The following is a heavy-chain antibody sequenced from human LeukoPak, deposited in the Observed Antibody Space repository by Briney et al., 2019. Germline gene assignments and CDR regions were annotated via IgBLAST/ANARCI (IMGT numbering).Heavy chain of an antibody. V-gene: IGHV5-51*01. D-gene: IGHD1-1*01. CDR3: ARRDWNGQYYFDF. J-gene: IGHJ4*02. CDR1: GYSFTTYW. Sequence: GESLKISCKGSGYSFTTYWIAWVRQMPGKGLECMGIIYPADSDTRYSPSFQAQVTISADKSITTAYLQWSSLKASDTAIYYCARRDWNGQYYFDFWGQGTLVTVSS. CDR2: IYPADSDT.